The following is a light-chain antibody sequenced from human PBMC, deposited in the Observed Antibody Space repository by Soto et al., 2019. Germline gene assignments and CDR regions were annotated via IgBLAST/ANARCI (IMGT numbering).Light chain of an antibody. J-gene: IGKJ2*01. Sequence: EIVLTQSPATLSLSPGERATLSCRASQSVREYLAWYQQKPGQAPRLLIYDASNRGTGVPARFGGSGSGTDFTLTISSLAPEDFAVYYCQQRSEWPQTFGQGTKLEIK. CDR2: DAS. V-gene: IGKV3-11*01. CDR1: QSVREY. CDR3: QQRSEWPQT.